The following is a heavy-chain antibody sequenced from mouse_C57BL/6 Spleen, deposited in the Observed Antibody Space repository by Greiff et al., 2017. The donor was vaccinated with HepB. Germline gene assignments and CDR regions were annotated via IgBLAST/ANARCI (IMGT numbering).Heavy chain of an antibody. CDR2: IDPSDSYT. J-gene: IGHJ2*01. V-gene: IGHV1-69*01. D-gene: IGHD2-5*01. CDR3: ARGSNLLGY. CDR1: GYTFTSYW. Sequence: QVQLQQPGAELVMPGASVKLSCKASGYTFTSYWMHWVKQRPGQGLEWIGEIDPSDSYTNYNQKFKGKSTLTVDKSSSTAYMQLSSLTSEDSAVYYCARGSNLLGYWGQGTTLTVSS.